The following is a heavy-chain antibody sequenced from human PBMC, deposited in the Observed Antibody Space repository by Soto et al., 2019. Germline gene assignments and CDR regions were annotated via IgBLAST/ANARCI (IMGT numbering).Heavy chain of an antibody. CDR2: ISYDGSNK. CDR3: ARDSPFGYYDSSGRIQGGMDV. V-gene: IGHV3-30-3*01. Sequence: PGGSLRLSCAASGFTFSSYAMHWVRQAPGKGLEWVAVISYDGSNKYYADSVKGRFTISRDNSKNTLYLQMNSLRAEDTAVYYCARDSPFGYYDSSGRIQGGMDVWGQGTTVTVSS. D-gene: IGHD3-22*01. CDR1: GFTFSSYA. J-gene: IGHJ6*02.